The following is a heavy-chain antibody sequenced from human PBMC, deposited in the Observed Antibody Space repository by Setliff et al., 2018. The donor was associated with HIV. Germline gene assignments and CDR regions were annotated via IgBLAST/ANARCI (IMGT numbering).Heavy chain of an antibody. CDR1: GGSISSYY. Sequence: ASETLSLTCTVSGGSISSYYWSWIRQPAGKGLEWIGYIYYSGSTNYNPSLKSRVTISVDTSKNQFSLKLSSVTAADTAVYYCARNPCSGGSCPDAFDIWGQGTMVTVSS. D-gene: IGHD2-15*01. CDR2: IYYSGST. J-gene: IGHJ3*02. V-gene: IGHV4-59*01. CDR3: ARNPCSGGSCPDAFDI.